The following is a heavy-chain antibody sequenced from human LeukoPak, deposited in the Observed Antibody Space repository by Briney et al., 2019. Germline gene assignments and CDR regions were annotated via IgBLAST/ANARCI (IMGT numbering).Heavy chain of an antibody. Sequence: GGSLRLSCAASGFTFSTYGMHWVRQAPGKGLEWVAFIRFDGSNKYYADSVKGRFTISRDNSKNTLNLQMNSLRAEDTAVYYCARGRSYHILTGFRRGFDAFDIWGQGTMVTVSS. D-gene: IGHD3-9*01. CDR3: ARGRSYHILTGFRRGFDAFDI. V-gene: IGHV3-30*02. J-gene: IGHJ3*02. CDR1: GFTFSTYG. CDR2: IRFDGSNK.